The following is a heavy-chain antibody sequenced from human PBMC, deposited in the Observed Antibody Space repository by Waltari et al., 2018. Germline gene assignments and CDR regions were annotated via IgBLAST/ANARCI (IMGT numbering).Heavy chain of an antibody. CDR2: IYYSGCT. D-gene: IGHD6-19*01. CDR3: ARHFPQWLVRKYYFDY. Sequence: QLQLQESGPGLVKPSETLSLTCTVSGGSISSSSYYWGWIRPPPGKGLEWIGSIYYSGCTYYNPSLKSRVTISVDTSKNQFSLKLSSVTAADTAVYYCARHFPQWLVRKYYFDYWGQGTLVTVSS. CDR1: GGSISSSSYY. J-gene: IGHJ4*02. V-gene: IGHV4-39*01.